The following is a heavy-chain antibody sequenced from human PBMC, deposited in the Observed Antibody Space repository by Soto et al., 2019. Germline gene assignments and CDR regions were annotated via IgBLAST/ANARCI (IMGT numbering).Heavy chain of an antibody. CDR2: IDPSDSYT. J-gene: IGHJ6*02. Sequence: SGESLKISCKGSGYSCTSYWISWVRQMPGKGLEWMGRIDPSDSYTNYSPSFQGHVTISADKSISTAYLQWSSLKASDTAMYYCARLVGGATDPYYYYGMDVWGQGTTVTVSS. CDR3: ARLVGGATDPYYYYGMDV. CDR1: GYSCTSYW. D-gene: IGHD1-26*01. V-gene: IGHV5-10-1*01.